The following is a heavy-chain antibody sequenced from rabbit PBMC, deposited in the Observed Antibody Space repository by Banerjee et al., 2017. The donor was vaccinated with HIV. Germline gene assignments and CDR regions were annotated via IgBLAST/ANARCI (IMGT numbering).Heavy chain of an antibody. D-gene: IGHD2-1*01. CDR2: INTSSGNT. J-gene: IGHJ4*01. Sequence: QEQLEESGGDLVKPEGSLTLTCTASGFSFSNKYVMCWVRQAPGKGLEWIACINTSSGNTVYARWAKGRFTISKTSSTTVTLQMTSLTAADTATYFCARRQIDDYIPYYFNLWGPGTLVTVS. CDR3: ARRQIDDYIPYYFNL. CDR1: GFSFSNKYV. V-gene: IGHV1S45*01.